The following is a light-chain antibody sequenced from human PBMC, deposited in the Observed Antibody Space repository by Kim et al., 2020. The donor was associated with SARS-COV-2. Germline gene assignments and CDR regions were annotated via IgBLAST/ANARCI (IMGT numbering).Light chain of an antibody. CDR2: DDR. Sequence: SYELTRPPSVSVAPGKTATITCGGNNIGSKSVQWYQQKPGQAPVLVIYDDRDRPSGIPERFSGSNSGNTATLTISRVEAGDEADYFCQVWDTPSDHYVFATGTKVTVL. CDR3: QVWDTPSDHYV. CDR1: NIGSKS. J-gene: IGLJ1*01. V-gene: IGLV3-21*04.